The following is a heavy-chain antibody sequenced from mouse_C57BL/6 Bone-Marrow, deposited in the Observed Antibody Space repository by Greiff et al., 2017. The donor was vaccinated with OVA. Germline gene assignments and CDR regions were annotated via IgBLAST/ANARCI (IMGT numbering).Heavy chain of an antibody. CDR2: IDPSDSYT. J-gene: IGHJ3*01. D-gene: IGHD3-2*02. V-gene: IGHV1-50*01. CDR3: AREEAQVFSFAY. CDR1: GYTFTSYW. Sequence: QVQLQQSGAELVKPGASVKLSCKASGYTFTSYWMQWVKQRPGQGLEWIGEIDPSDSYTNYNQKFKGKATLTVDKSSSTAYMQLSSLTSEDSAVYYCAREEAQVFSFAYWGQGTLVTVSA.